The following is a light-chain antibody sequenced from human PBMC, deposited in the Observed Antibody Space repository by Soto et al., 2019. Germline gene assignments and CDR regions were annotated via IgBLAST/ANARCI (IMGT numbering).Light chain of an antibody. Sequence: SPGTLSLSAGERATLSCRASQSVSSSYLAWYQQKPGQAPRLLIYGASSRATGIPDRFSGSGSGTDFTLTISRLEPEDFAVYYCQLYGSSLSMTFGQGTRLPIK. CDR2: GAS. V-gene: IGKV3-20*01. CDR1: QSVSSSY. J-gene: IGKJ5*01. CDR3: QLYGSSLSMT.